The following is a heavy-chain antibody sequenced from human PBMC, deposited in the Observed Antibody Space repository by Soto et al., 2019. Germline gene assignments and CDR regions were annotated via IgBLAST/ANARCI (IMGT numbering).Heavy chain of an antibody. Sequence: GGSLRLSCEASGFTFSSYGMHWVRQAPGKGLEWVAGISHDGGNKYYADSVKGRFTISRDNSKDTLYLQMNSLRAEDTAVYYCAKDNLLHYYDSSGATDYWGQGTVVTVSS. D-gene: IGHD3-22*01. V-gene: IGHV3-30*18. CDR3: AKDNLLHYYDSSGATDY. CDR2: ISHDGGNK. J-gene: IGHJ4*02. CDR1: GFTFSSYG.